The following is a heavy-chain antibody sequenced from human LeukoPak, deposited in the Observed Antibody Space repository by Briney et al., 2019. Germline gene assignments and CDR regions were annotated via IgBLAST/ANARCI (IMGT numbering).Heavy chain of an antibody. V-gene: IGHV4-39*01. CDR3: ARGYYDILTGYYDY. CDR1: GGSISSSSYY. D-gene: IGHD3-9*01. CDR2: IYYSGST. Sequence: PSETLSLTCTVSGGSISSSSYYWGWLRQPPGKGLEWIRSIYYSGSTYYNPSLKSRVTISVDTSKNQFSLKLSSVTAADTAVYYCARGYYDILTGYYDYWRQGTLVTVSS. J-gene: IGHJ4*02.